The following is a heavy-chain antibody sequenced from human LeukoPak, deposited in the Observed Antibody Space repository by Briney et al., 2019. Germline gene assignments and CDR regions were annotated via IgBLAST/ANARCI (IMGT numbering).Heavy chain of an antibody. Sequence: GGSLRLSCAASGFTFSSYWMSWVRQAPGKGLEWVANIKQDGSEKYYVDSVKGRFTISRDNAKNSLYLQMNSLRAEDTAVYYCARVLRRGYPSYYFDYWGQGTLVTVSS. CDR1: GFTFSSYW. CDR2: IKQDGSEK. J-gene: IGHJ4*02. D-gene: IGHD2-15*01. V-gene: IGHV3-7*01. CDR3: ARVLRRGYPSYYFDY.